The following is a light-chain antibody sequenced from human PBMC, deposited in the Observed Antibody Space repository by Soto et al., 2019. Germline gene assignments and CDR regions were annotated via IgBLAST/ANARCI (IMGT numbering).Light chain of an antibody. J-gene: IGKJ1*01. CDR2: AAS. Sequence: DIQRPQSPSSLSASLGDRVTITCLASQSISSYLNWYQQKPGKAPKLLIYAASSLQSGVPSRFSGSGSGTEFTLTISSLQPDDFATYYCQHYNSYSEAFGQGTKVDI. CDR1: QSISSY. V-gene: IGKV1-39*01. CDR3: QHYNSYSEA.